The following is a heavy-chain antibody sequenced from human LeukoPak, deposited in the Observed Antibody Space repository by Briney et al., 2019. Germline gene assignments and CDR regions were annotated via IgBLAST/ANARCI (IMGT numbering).Heavy chain of an antibody. V-gene: IGHV1-8*01. D-gene: IGHD2-2*01. Sequence: ASVKVSCKASGYTFTSYDINWVRQATGQGLEWMGWMNPNSGNTGYAQKFQGRVTMTRNTSISTAYMELSGLRSEDTAVYYCARRQYQPPYYYYYGMDVWGQGTTVTVSS. CDR2: MNPNSGNT. J-gene: IGHJ6*02. CDR3: ARRQYQPPYYYYYGMDV. CDR1: GYTFTSYD.